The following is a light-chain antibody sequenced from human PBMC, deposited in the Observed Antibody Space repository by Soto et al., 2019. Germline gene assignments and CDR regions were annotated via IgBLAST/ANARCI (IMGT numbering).Light chain of an antibody. Sequence: DIQMTQSPSSLSASVGDRVTITCRASQSITTYLNWFQQKPGKAPTLLIYAASSLQSGVPSTFSGSGSGTDFTLTISSLQPEDFATYYCQQSYSLPWTFGQGTKVEIK. J-gene: IGKJ1*01. CDR2: AAS. V-gene: IGKV1-39*01. CDR1: QSITTY. CDR3: QQSYSLPWT.